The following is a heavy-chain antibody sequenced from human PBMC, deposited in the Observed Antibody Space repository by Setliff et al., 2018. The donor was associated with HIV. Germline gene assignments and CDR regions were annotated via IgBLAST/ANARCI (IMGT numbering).Heavy chain of an antibody. CDR2: ISDSGTT. J-gene: IGHJ5*02. V-gene: IGHV4-59*01. CDR1: GGSISPYY. Sequence: PSKTLSLTCTVSGGSISPYYWSWIRQPPGKGLEWIAWISDSGTTNYNPSLKSRVTLSVDTSKNQFSLSLTSVTGADTAVYYCARGGASSKYLDPWGQGTLVTVSS. D-gene: IGHD2-15*01. CDR3: ARGGASSKYLDP.